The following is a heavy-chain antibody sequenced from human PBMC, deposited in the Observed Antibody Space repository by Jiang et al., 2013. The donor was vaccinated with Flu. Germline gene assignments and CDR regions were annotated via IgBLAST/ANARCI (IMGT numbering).Heavy chain of an antibody. J-gene: IGHJ5*02. CDR3: ARLYAAAGNWFDP. V-gene: IGHV5-51*01. D-gene: IGHD6-13*01. CDR2: PGDSDT. Sequence: PGDSDTRYSPTFQGQVTISADKSISTAYLQWSSLKASDTAMYYCARLYAAAGNWFDPWGQGTLVTVSS.